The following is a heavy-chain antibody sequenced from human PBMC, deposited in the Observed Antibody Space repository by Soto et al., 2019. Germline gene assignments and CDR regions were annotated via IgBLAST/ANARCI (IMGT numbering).Heavy chain of an antibody. J-gene: IGHJ4*02. V-gene: IGHV3-74*03. CDR1: GFTFSTYW. CDR2: SNPEETTT. D-gene: IGHD2-15*01. Sequence: DVQLVESGGGLVQPGGSLRLSCAASGFTFSTYWMHWVRQAPGKGLVWVSRSNPEETTTTYADSVKGRFTISRDNAKNTLYLQMNSLRVDDTAVYFCTRDTFGARDYWGQGTLVTVSS. CDR3: TRDTFGARDY.